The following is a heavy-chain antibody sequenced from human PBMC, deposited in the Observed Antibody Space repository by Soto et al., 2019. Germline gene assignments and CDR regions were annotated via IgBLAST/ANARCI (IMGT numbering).Heavy chain of an antibody. CDR3: ARYFRGSGRYFFDY. J-gene: IGHJ4*02. V-gene: IGHV3-7*03. Sequence: LRLSCVAAGFTFITSFMGWVRQAPGKGLEWVANINQDGGGTYYVDSVEGRFTISRDNAKDSLYLQMNSLRGEDTAVYYCARYFRGSGRYFFDYWGQGTLVTVSS. CDR2: INQDGGGT. D-gene: IGHD6-19*01. CDR1: GFTFITSF.